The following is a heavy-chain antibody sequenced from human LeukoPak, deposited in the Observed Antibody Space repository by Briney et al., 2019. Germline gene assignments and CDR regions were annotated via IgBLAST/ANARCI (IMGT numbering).Heavy chain of an antibody. J-gene: IGHJ4*02. D-gene: IGHD6-19*01. Sequence: GGSLRLSCAASGFTFSSYAMNWVRQAPGKGLEWVSGISGGGVGTYYADSVMGRFTISRDNSKNTLYLQMNSLRADDTAMYYCAKDGGGWYTSGWYYFDSWGQGTLVTVSS. CDR2: ISGGGVGT. CDR3: AKDGGGWYTSGWYYFDS. CDR1: GFTFSSYA. V-gene: IGHV3-23*01.